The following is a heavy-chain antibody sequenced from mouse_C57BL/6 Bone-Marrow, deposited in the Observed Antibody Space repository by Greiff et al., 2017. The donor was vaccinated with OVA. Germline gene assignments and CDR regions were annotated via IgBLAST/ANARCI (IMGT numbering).Heavy chain of an antibody. CDR2: IRNKANNHAT. J-gene: IGHJ4*01. V-gene: IGHV6-6*01. CDR1: GFTFSDAW. Sequence: EVKVEESGGGLVQPGGSMKLSCAASGFTFSDAWMDWVRQSPEKGLEWVAEIRNKANNHATYYAESVKGRFTISRDDSKSSVYLQMNSLRAEDTGIYYCTAYYSPYYAMDYWGQGTSVTVSS. CDR3: TAYYSPYYAMDY. D-gene: IGHD2-12*01.